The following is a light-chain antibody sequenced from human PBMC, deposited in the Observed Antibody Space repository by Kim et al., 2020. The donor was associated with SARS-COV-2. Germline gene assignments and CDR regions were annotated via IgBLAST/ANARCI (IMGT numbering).Light chain of an antibody. V-gene: IGLV4-69*01. Sequence: VKLTCTLSSGHSSYAIAWHQQQPEKGPRYLMKLNSDGSHSKGNGIPDRFSGSSSGAERYLTISSLQSEDEADYYCQTWGTGTNWVFGGGTQLTVL. CDR3: QTWGTGTNWV. CDR1: SGHSSYA. J-gene: IGLJ3*02. CDR2: LNSDGSH.